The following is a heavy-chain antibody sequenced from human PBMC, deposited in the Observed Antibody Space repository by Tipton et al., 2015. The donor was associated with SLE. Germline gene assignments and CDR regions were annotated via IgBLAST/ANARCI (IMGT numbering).Heavy chain of an antibody. J-gene: IGHJ4*02. CDR1: GFTFSSYA. CDR2: ISDSGGST. CDR3: ARDSYSGSYYPFDY. D-gene: IGHD1-26*01. V-gene: IGHV3-23*01. Sequence: SLRLSCAASGFTFSSYAMSWVRQAPGKGLEWVSGISDSGGSTYYADSVKGRFTISRDNSKNTLYLQMNSLRAEDTAVYYCARDSYSGSYYPFDYWGQGTLVTVSS.